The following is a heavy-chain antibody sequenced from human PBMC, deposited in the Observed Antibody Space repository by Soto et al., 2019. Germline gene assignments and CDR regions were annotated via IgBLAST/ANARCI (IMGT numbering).Heavy chain of an antibody. J-gene: IGHJ6*02. CDR2: IFYSGTT. V-gene: IGHV4-59*01. CDR3: ARDRSALAPYYYGVHV. CDR1: GGSLSNYY. Sequence: QVQLQEAGPGLVKPSETLSLTCSVSGGSLSNYYWSWIRQPPGQGLVWVGNIFYSGTTNYNPSLKSRVTISVDTSKNQVSLRLSSVTLAATAACYCARDRSALAPYYYGVHVWGQGTTVSVS. D-gene: IGHD5-18*01.